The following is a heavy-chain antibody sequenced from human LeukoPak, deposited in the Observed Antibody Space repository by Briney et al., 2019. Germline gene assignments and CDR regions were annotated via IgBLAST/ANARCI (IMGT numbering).Heavy chain of an antibody. CDR1: GGSFSGYY. CDR2: INHSGST. J-gene: IGHJ6*03. Sequence: PSETLSLTCAVYGGSFSGYYWSWIRQPPGKGLEWIGEINHSGSTNYNPSLKSRVTISVDTSKNQFSLKLSSVTAADTAVYYCARLSSIVVVPAAMYYYYYYMDVWGKGTTVTVFS. D-gene: IGHD2-2*01. CDR3: ARLSSIVVVPAAMYYYYYYMDV. V-gene: IGHV4-34*01.